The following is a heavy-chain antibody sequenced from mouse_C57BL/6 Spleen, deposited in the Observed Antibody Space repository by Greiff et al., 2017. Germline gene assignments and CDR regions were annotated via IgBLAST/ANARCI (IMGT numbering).Heavy chain of an antibody. CDR1: GYTFTSYW. Sequence: QVQLQQPGAELVKPGASVKLSCKASGYTFTSYWMHWVKQRPGQGLEWIGMIHPNSGSTNYNEKFKSKATLTVDKSSSTAYMQLSSLRSEDSAVXYCARFTTVVATEYFDYWGQGTTLTVSS. J-gene: IGHJ2*01. D-gene: IGHD1-1*01. V-gene: IGHV1-64*01. CDR2: IHPNSGST. CDR3: ARFTTVVATEYFDY.